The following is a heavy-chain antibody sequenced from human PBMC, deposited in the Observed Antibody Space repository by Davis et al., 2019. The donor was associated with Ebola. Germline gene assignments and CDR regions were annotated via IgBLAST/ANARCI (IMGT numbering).Heavy chain of an antibody. CDR1: GFTFSGSA. D-gene: IGHD4-17*01. CDR3: KMDYGADGMDV. V-gene: IGHV3-73*01. Sequence: GGSLRLSCAASGFTFSGSAMHWVRQASGKGLEWVGRIRSKANSYATAYAASVQGRFTIARDDSKNTAYLQMNSLKTEDTAVYYCKMDYGADGMDVWGQGTTVTVSS. CDR2: IRSKANSYAT. J-gene: IGHJ6*02.